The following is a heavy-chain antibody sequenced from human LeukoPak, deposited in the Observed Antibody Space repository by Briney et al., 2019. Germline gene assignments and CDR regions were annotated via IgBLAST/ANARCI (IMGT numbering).Heavy chain of an antibody. D-gene: IGHD7-27*01. CDR1: GGSISSSSYY. Sequence: SETLSLTCTVSGGSISSSSYYWGWIRQPPGKGLEWIGSIYYSGSTYYNPSLKSRVTISVDTSKNQFPLKLSSVTAADTAVYYCARTGSVSEVLDYWGQGTLVTVSS. V-gene: IGHV4-39*01. CDR2: IYYSGST. J-gene: IGHJ4*02. CDR3: ARTGSVSEVLDY.